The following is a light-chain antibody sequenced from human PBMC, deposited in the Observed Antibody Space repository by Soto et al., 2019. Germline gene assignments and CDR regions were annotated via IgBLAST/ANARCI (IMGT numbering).Light chain of an antibody. CDR2: GNT. CDR3: QGFDSYLSASGV. Sequence: QSVLTQPPSVSGAPGQRVTISCAGSSSHIGGNYDIHWYQQLPGAAPRLLIYGNTKRPSGVPDRFAGSKSGTSASLATLGLRVEDEGIDYCQGFDSYLSASGVFGGGTKVTVL. J-gene: IGLJ3*02. V-gene: IGLV1-40*01. CDR1: SSHIGGNYD.